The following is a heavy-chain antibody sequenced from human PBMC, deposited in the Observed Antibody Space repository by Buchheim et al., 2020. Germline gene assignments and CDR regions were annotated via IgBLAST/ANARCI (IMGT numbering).Heavy chain of an antibody. J-gene: IGHJ4*02. V-gene: IGHV4-34*01. CDR1: GGSFSVYH. CDR3: ATRDY. CDR2: INHSGRT. Sequence: QVQLQQWGAGLLKPSETLSLTCAVYGGSFSVYHWSWIRQPPGKGLEWIGEINHSGRTNYNPSLKSRVTISVDPSKNQFSLRLTSVTAADTSAYYCATRDYWGQGTL.